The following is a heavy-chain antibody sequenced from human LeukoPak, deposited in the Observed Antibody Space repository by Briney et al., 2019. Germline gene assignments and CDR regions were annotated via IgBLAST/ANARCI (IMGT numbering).Heavy chain of an antibody. CDR3: ARDLFYGSGKYYFDY. CDR2: INPSGGST. CDR1: GYTFTSYY. V-gene: IGHV1-46*01. D-gene: IGHD3-10*01. Sequence: ASVKVSCKASGYTFTSYYMHWVRQAPGQGPEWMGIINPSGGSTSYAQKFQGRVTMTGDTSTSTVYMELSSLRSEDTAVYYCARDLFYGSGKYYFDYWGQGTLVTVSS. J-gene: IGHJ4*02.